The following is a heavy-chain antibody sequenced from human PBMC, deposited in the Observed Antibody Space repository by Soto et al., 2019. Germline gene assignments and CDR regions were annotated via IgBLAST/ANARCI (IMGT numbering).Heavy chain of an antibody. CDR1: EFTFSSYA. D-gene: IGHD3-9*01. V-gene: IGHV3-23*01. CDR3: AKDVHYDIATGIEYFHR. Sequence: EVQLLESGGGLVQPGGSLKLSCAASEFTFSSYAMSWVRQAPGKGLEWVSGISGTGHVTKYAESVKGRFTISRDNPKSTLFLQMNSLRPEDTAVYYCAKDVHYDIATGIEYFHRWGQGTLVTVSS. J-gene: IGHJ1*01. CDR2: ISGTGHVT.